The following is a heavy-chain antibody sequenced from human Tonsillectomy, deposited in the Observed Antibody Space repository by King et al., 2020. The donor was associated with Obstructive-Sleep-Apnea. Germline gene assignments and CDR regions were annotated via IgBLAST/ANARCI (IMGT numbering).Heavy chain of an antibody. D-gene: IGHD3-22*01. CDR1: GGSISSYY. J-gene: IGHJ4*02. Sequence: VQLQESGPGLVKPSETLSLTFTVSGGSISSYYWSWIRQPPGKGLEWIGYMYDSGATNYNPSLKSRVTISVDTSKNQFSLKLSSVTAADTAVYYCARDRLGLPIDYWGQGTLVTVSS. V-gene: IGHV4-59*01. CDR2: MYDSGAT. CDR3: ARDRLGLPIDY.